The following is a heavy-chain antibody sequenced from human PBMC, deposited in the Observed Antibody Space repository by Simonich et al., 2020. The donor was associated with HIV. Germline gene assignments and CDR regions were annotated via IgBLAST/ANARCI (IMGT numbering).Heavy chain of an antibody. Sequence: EVQLLESGGDLLHPGGSLRLSCAVSGFTFSIYAMSWVRQAPGKGLGWVSAISGSGGSTYYADSVKGRFTISRDNSTLYLQMNSLRVEDTAVYYCAKDGIAARPSNFDYWGQGTLVTVSS. V-gene: IGHV3-23*01. CDR1: GFTFSIYA. D-gene: IGHD6-6*01. CDR2: ISGSGGST. J-gene: IGHJ4*02. CDR3: AKDGIAARPSNFDY.